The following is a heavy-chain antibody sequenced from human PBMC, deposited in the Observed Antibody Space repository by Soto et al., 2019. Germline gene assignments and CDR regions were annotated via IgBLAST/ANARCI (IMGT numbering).Heavy chain of an antibody. J-gene: IGHJ4*02. V-gene: IGHV3-21*01. Sequence: GGSLRLSCAASGFTFSDYSVNWVRQAPGKGLEWVSSISSTSTFIYYADSVRGRFTVSRDNAKNSLYLQMNSLRAEDTAAYYCTRVYGDYGTLSDYWGRGTLVTVSS. CDR3: TRVYGDYGTLSDY. CDR1: GFTFSDYS. D-gene: IGHD4-17*01. CDR2: ISSTSTFI.